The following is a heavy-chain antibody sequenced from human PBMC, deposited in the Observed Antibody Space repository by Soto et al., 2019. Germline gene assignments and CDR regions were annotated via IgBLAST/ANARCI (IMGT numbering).Heavy chain of an antibody. CDR2: INEDGRIT. CDR1: GFTFSTNW. Sequence: EVHLVESGGGLVQPGGSLRLSCAASGFTFSTNWMHWVRQVAGKGLIWVSRINEDGRITDYADSAKSRFTISRDTAKNTLYLQMNSLRAEDTAVYYCARDIGGVGSHWGQGTLITVAS. CDR3: ARDIGGVGSH. V-gene: IGHV3-74*01. D-gene: IGHD3-10*01. J-gene: IGHJ4*02.